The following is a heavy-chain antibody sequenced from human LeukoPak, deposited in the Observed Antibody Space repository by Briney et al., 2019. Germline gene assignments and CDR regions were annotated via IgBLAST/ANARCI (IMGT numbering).Heavy chain of an antibody. Sequence: GGSLRLSCAASGFTFTSFTMNWVRQAPGKGLEWVSSIDSVKGRFTISRDNANNSLYLQINSLRVEDTAVYYCASSFRVSLDHWGQGALVIVSS. CDR1: GFTFTSFT. J-gene: IGHJ4*02. V-gene: IGHV3-21*01. CDR3: ASSFRVSLDH. D-gene: IGHD2/OR15-2a*01. CDR2: I.